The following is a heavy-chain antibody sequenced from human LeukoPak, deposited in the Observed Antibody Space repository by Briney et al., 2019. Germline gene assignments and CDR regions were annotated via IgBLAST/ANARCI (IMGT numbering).Heavy chain of an antibody. CDR3: ARVGVGYFDFYGMDV. V-gene: IGHV1-2*02. CDR2: INPNSGAT. Sequence: ASVTVSCKPSGYTFTDYYIHWVRQAPGQGLEWMGWINPNSGATSYAQNFQGRVTMTRDTSISTAYMELRSLRSDDTAVYYCARVGVGYFDFYGMDVWGQGTTGTVS. D-gene: IGHD3-9*01. J-gene: IGHJ6*02. CDR1: GYTFTDYY.